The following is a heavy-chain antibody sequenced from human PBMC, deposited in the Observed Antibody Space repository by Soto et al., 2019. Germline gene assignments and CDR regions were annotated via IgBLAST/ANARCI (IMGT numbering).Heavy chain of an antibody. V-gene: IGHV3-7*03. Sequence: GGSRRLSWAASGFTFSDYLMNGVRQAPGKGLGWVANIQEYGNGKNYVDSVRGRFIIFRDNAQNSLLLQMNSLKTEDTAVYYCAGGHDAVVQAGRRENHYYYRMDVWGQGTTVTVSS. D-gene: IGHD2-2*01. CDR1: GFTFSDYL. CDR3: AGGHDAVVQAGRRENHYYYRMDV. J-gene: IGHJ6*02. CDR2: IQEYGNGK.